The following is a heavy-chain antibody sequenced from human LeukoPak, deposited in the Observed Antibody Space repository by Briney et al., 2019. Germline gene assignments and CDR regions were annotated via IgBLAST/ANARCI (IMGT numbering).Heavy chain of an antibody. CDR1: GYTFTSYD. CDR3: ARDHPYYGSGNRPFYYYYYYMDV. Sequence: GASVKVSCKASGYTFTSYDINWVRQATGQGLEWMGWMNPNSGNTGYAQKFQGRVTMTRNTSISTAYMELSSLRAEDTAVYYCARDHPYYGSGNRPFYYYYYYMDVWGKGTTVTVSS. D-gene: IGHD3-10*01. CDR2: MNPNSGNT. V-gene: IGHV1-8*01. J-gene: IGHJ6*03.